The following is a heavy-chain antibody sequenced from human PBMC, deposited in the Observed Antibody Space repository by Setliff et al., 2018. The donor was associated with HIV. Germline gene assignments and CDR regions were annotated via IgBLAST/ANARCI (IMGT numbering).Heavy chain of an antibody. D-gene: IGHD1-26*01. CDR3: ARRSLSSTPDAFGI. V-gene: IGHV4-39*01. CDR1: GDSLSSGDSY. Sequence: PSETLSLTCSVSGDSLSSGDSYWAWIRQPPGKGLEWIGCIYYTGSTFSNPSLKSRVTISGDTTRSQFSLKLDSVTAADTALYYCARRSLSSTPDAFGIWGQGTMVTVSS. CDR2: IYYTGST. J-gene: IGHJ3*02.